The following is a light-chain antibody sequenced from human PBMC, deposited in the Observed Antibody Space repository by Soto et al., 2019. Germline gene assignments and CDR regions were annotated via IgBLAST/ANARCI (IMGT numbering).Light chain of an antibody. J-gene: IGKJ5*01. CDR2: GIS. CDR1: QSVSSN. Sequence: IVLTQTTDTLSLSPGERATLCCRSSQSVSSNLAWYQQKPGQAPRLLIYGISSRATGISDRFSGSGSGTEFTLTISSLQPEDFTIYYCQQYSKWPITFGQGARLE. CDR3: QQYSKWPIT. V-gene: IGKV3D-15*01.